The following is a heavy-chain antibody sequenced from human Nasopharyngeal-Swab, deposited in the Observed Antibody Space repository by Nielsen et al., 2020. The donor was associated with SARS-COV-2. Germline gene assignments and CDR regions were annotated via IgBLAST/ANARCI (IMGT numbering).Heavy chain of an antibody. Sequence: VRQAPGKGLEWISHTNGGGSSTFYADSVKGRFTISRDNSKNTLYLQMNSLRAEDTAVYYCAKDATGYCSGDGCYGADYWGQGTLVTVSS. V-gene: IGHV3-23*01. CDR3: AKDATGYCSGDGCYGADY. D-gene: IGHD2-15*01. CDR2: TNGGGSST. J-gene: IGHJ4*02.